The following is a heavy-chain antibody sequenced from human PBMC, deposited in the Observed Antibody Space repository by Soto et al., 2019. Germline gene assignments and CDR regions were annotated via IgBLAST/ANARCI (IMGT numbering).Heavy chain of an antibody. D-gene: IGHD1-1*01. CDR1: GYTFTSYG. J-gene: IGHJ4*02. CDR2: ISAYNGNA. CDR3: ARGRWTQTTADYYLDY. V-gene: IGHV1-18*01. Sequence: ASVKVSCKASGYTFTSYGITWVRQAPGQGLEWMGWISAYNGNADYAQKLQGRVTMTTDTSTSTAYMELSGLRSEDTALYFCARGRWTQTTADYYLDYWGQGTQVTVSS.